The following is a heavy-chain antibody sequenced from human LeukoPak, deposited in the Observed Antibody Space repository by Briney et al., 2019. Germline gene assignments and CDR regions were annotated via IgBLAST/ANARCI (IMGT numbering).Heavy chain of an antibody. CDR2: LSSSGST. V-gene: IGHV4-4*07. Sequence: SETLSLTCTASGGSINSYYWSWIRQPAGKGLEWIGRLSSSGSTNSNPSLKSRVTMSVDTSKNQLSLNLTSVTAADTAMYYCTRDDFGSGRPFDYWGQGILVTVSS. CDR3: TRDDFGSGRPFDY. D-gene: IGHD3-10*01. J-gene: IGHJ4*02. CDR1: GGSINSYY.